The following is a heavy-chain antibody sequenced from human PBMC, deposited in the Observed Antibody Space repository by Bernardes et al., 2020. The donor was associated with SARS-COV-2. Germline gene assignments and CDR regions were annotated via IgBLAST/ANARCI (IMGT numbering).Heavy chain of an antibody. CDR1: TLTFANYA. Sequence: GSLRLSCASSTLTFANYAMFWVRQAPGKGLEWVSTITRGGHIYYADSVKGRFTIARDNLKNTLYLQMNSLTADDTAIYYCAKEPSSCGGGCYYLLDNWGQGTLVTVSS. J-gene: IGHJ4*02. V-gene: IGHV3-23*01. D-gene: IGHD2-21*02. CDR3: AKEPSSCGGGCYYLLDN. CDR2: ITRGGHI.